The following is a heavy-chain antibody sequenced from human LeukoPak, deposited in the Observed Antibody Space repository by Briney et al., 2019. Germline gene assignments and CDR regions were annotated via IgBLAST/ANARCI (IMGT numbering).Heavy chain of an antibody. CDR3: ARGVTPGDY. D-gene: IGHD5-18*01. CDR2: ISSDGSST. V-gene: IGHV3-74*01. CDR1: RFTFRTYW. Sequence: GGSLRLSCSASRFTFRTYWMHWVRQAPGKGLVWVSRISSDGSSTNYADSVKGRFTISRDNAKNTLYLQMNSLRAEDTAVYYCARGVTPGDYWSQGTLVTVSS. J-gene: IGHJ4*02.